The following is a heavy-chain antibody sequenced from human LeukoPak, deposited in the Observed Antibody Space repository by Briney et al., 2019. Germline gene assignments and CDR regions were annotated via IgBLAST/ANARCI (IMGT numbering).Heavy chain of an antibody. V-gene: IGHV3-30*02. D-gene: IGHD3-10*01. CDR1: GFTFSSYG. J-gene: IGHJ4*02. CDR3: AKDPGFMVRGARGYFDY. CDR2: IRYDGSNK. Sequence: GGSLRLSCAASGFTFSSYGMHWVRQAPGKGLEWVAFIRYDGSNKYYADSVKGRFTISRDNSKNTLYLQTNSLRAEDTAVYYCAKDPGFMVRGARGYFDYWGQGTLVTVSS.